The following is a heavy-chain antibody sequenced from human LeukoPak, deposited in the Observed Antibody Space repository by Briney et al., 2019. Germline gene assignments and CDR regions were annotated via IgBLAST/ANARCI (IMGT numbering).Heavy chain of an antibody. CDR3: ASRGLTRYYFPF. CDR1: GFSFTDYW. J-gene: IGHJ4*02. V-gene: IGHV3-7*01. CDR2: IKQDGSEK. Sequence: GGSLRLSCAVSGFSFTDYWMSWVRQAPGKGLEWVANIKQDGSEKYYVDSVKGRFTISRDNAKSSLSLQMNSLRAEDTAVYYGASRGLTRYYFPFWGQGTLVTVSS. D-gene: IGHD3-10*01.